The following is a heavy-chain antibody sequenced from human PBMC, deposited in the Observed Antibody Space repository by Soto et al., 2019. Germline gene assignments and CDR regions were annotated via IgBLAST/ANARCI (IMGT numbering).Heavy chain of an antibody. D-gene: IGHD5-18*01. CDR3: ARGGGYSYGYSAQQYGMDV. V-gene: IGHV1-2*04. Sequence: ASVKVSCKASGYTFTGYYMHWVRQAPGQGLEWMGWINPNSGGTNYAQKFQGWVTMTRDTSISTAYMELSRLRSDDTAVYYCARGGGYSYGYSAQQYGMDVWGQGTTVTVSS. CDR2: INPNSGGT. J-gene: IGHJ6*02. CDR1: GYTFTGYY.